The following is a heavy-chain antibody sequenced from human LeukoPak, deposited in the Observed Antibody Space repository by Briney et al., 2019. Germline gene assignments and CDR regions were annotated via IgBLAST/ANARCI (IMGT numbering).Heavy chain of an antibody. CDR3: AGRDGYNWFLGGLDY. CDR2: IYSGGST. D-gene: IGHD5-24*01. J-gene: IGHJ4*02. CDR1: GFTVSSNY. V-gene: IGHV3-53*01. Sequence: QPGGSLRLSCAASGFTVSSNYMSWVRQAPGKGLEWVSVIYSGGSTYYADSVKGRFTISRDNSKNTLYLQMNSLRAEDTAVYYCAGRDGYNWFLGGLDYWGQGTLVTVSS.